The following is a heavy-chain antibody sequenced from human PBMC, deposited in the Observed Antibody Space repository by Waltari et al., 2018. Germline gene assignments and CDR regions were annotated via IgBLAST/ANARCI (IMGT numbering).Heavy chain of an antibody. CDR2: INHSGST. V-gene: IGHV4-34*01. CDR3: ARVDLWYYYYGMDV. J-gene: IGHJ6*02. CDR1: GGSFSGYH. Sequence: QVQLQQWGAGLLKPSETLSLTCAVYGGSFSGYHWRWIRQPPGKGLEWIGEINHSGSTNYNPSLKSRVTISVDTSKNQFSLKLSSVTAADTAVYYCARVDLWYYYYGMDVWGQGTTVTVSS.